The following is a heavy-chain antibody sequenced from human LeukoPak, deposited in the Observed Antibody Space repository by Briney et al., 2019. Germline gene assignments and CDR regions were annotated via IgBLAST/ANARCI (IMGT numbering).Heavy chain of an antibody. D-gene: IGHD3-22*01. CDR3: ARGAPYYNDSSDYRDYYYYSMDV. CDR2: IYHSGST. J-gene: IGHJ6*02. Sequence: SETLSLTCAVSGGSISSGGYSWSWIRQPPGKGLEWIGYIYHSGSTNYNPSLKSRVTISVDTSKNQFSLKLSSVTAADTAVYYCARGAPYYNDSSDYRDYYYYSMDVWGQGTTVTVSS. CDR1: GGSISSGGYS. V-gene: IGHV4-30-2*01.